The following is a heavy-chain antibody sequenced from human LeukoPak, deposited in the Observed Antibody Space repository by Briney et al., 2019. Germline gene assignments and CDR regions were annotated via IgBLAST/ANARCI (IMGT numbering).Heavy chain of an antibody. Sequence: ASVKVSCKASGYTFTSYGISWVRQAPGQGLEWVGWISAYNGNTNYAQKLQGRVTMTTDTSTSTAYMELRSLRSDDTAVYYCARDRVVVVAATVMDVWGQGTTVTVSS. CDR1: GYTFTSYG. CDR3: ARDRVVVVAATVMDV. CDR2: ISAYNGNT. D-gene: IGHD2-15*01. J-gene: IGHJ6*02. V-gene: IGHV1-18*01.